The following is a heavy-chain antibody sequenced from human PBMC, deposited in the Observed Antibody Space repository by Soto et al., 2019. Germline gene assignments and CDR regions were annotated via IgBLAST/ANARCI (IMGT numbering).Heavy chain of an antibody. D-gene: IGHD3-22*01. J-gene: IGHJ4*02. Sequence: PSETLSLTCNVSGASISSYNYWGWFRQPPGKGLEWIGYIYHSGSTNYNPSLKSRVAVSVDTSKNQFSLRLSSVTAADTAVYYCANRYYDGSGYLHDYWGQGILVTVSS. CDR2: IYHSGST. V-gene: IGHV4-59*01. CDR1: GASISSYNY. CDR3: ANRYYDGSGYLHDY.